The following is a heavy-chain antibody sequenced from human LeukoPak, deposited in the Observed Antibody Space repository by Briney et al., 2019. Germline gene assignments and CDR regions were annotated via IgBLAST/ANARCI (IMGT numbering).Heavy chain of an antibody. CDR3: AREWGLGEANAFDI. J-gene: IGHJ3*02. V-gene: IGHV3-30-3*01. Sequence: GGSLRLSCAASGFTFSSYAMHWVRQAPGEGLEWVAVISYGGSNGYYADSVKGRFTISRDNSKNTLYLQMNSLTAEDTATYYCAREWGLGEANAFDIWGKGKMVTVFS. CDR2: ISYGGSNG. D-gene: IGHD3-16*01. CDR1: GFTFSSYA.